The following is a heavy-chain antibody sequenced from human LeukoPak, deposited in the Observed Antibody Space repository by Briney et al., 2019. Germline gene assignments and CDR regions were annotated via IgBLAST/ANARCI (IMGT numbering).Heavy chain of an antibody. Sequence: NPSETLSLTCTVSGYSISSGYYWGWIRQPPGKGLEWIGSIYHSGSTYYNPSLKSRVTISVDTSKNQFSLKLSSVTAADTAVYYCARVGQQQLVGVYYFDYWGQGTLVTVSS. J-gene: IGHJ4*02. CDR3: ARVGQQQLVGVYYFDY. CDR2: IYHSGST. D-gene: IGHD6-13*01. V-gene: IGHV4-38-2*02. CDR1: GYSISSGYY.